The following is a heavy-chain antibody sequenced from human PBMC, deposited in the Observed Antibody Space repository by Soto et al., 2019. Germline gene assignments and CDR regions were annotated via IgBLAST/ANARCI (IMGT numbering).Heavy chain of an antibody. V-gene: IGHV3-30*03. CDR2: VYYAGTDE. D-gene: IGHD1-1*01. CDR1: GFTFSNYG. CDR3: ARDRRSGNDPDAFDF. Sequence: QVQLVESGGGVVPPGTSLRLSCVTSGFTFSNYGMHWVRQAPGKGLEWVAVVYYAGTDENYSDSVTARFTISRDNSKGNLYLQVNSMSPEDTAVYYSARDRRSGNDPDAFDFWGQGTLVTVSS. J-gene: IGHJ3*01.